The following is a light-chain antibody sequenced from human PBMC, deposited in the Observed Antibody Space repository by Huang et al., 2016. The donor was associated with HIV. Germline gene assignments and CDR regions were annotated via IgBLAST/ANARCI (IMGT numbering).Light chain of an antibody. CDR3: QQLHDYPVT. Sequence: AVQLTQFPSSLSASVGDRVVITCRASQDISTSLAWYQQKPGMAHKLLISAASKLQSGVSTRFSGDSAGAYFTRFITNVQPEDVATYYCQQLHDYPVTFGRGTRLEIK. CDR1: QDISTS. CDR2: AAS. J-gene: IGKJ5*01. V-gene: IGKV1D-13*01.